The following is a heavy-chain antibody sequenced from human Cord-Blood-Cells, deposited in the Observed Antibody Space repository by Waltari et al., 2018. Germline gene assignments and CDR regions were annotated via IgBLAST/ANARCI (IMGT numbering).Heavy chain of an antibody. CDR1: GFTFSSYA. D-gene: IGHD6-6*01. CDR2: ISGSGGST. CDR3: AKRKGLPSSIAAFDY. Sequence: EVQLLESGGGLVQPGGSLRLSCAASGFTFSSYAMSWVRQAPGKGLEWVSAISGSGGSTHCAHSVKGRLTISRENTKNTLYLQMNSLRAEDTAVYYCAKRKGLPSSIAAFDYWGQGTLVTVSS. J-gene: IGHJ4*02. V-gene: IGHV3-23*01.